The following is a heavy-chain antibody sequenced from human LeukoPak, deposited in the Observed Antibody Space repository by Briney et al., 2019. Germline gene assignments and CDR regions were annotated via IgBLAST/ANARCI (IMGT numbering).Heavy chain of an antibody. Sequence: PSETLSLTCTVSGGSISSSSYYWGWIRQPPGKGLEWIGNIYYSGNTYYNPSLKSRVTISVDTSKKQFSLKLSSVTAADTAVYYCARGARAASNNWFNPWGQGTLVTGSS. CDR3: ARGARAASNNWFNP. D-gene: IGHD2-15*01. CDR2: IYYSGNT. J-gene: IGHJ5*02. CDR1: GGSISSSSYY. V-gene: IGHV4-39*07.